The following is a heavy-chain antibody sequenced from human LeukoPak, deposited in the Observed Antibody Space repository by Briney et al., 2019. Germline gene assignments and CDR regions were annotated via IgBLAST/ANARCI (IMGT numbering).Heavy chain of an antibody. J-gene: IGHJ4*02. D-gene: IGHD7-27*01. Sequence: SEPLSLTCAVSGVSFSGSYWSWIRQPPGKGPEWVGEISHTGRTSYNPSLKSRVTISLDTSKNQFSLRLSFVTAADTAVYYCTKTSPGVPLDFWGQGTLVTVSS. CDR1: GVSFSGSY. CDR2: ISHTGRT. CDR3: TKTSPGVPLDF. V-gene: IGHV4-34*01.